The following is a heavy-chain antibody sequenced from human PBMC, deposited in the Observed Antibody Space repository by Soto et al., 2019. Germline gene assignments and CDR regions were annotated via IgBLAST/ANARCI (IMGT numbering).Heavy chain of an antibody. J-gene: IGHJ4*02. CDR3: ARGGGSSGYMAY. CDR1: GGSFSGYY. Sequence: SETLSLTCAVDGGSFSGYYWSWIRQPPGKGLEWIGEIHHSGSTNYNPSLRSRVTISVDTSKNQFSLKLSSVTAADTAVYYCARGGGSSGYMAYWGQGTLVTVSS. V-gene: IGHV4-34*01. D-gene: IGHD3-22*01. CDR2: IHHSGST.